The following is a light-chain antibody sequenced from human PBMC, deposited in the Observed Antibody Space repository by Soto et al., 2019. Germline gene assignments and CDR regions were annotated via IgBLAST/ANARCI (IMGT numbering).Light chain of an antibody. CDR3: QEYFQWPPGM. J-gene: IGKJ1*01. CDR2: DAY. Sequence: EIVVTQSPATLSASPGERVTLTCRASQFVSTRLAWYQQRPGQVPRLLIYDAYTRALGISARFSGSGSGTEFTLTISSLQSADFALYYCQEYFQWPPGMFGPGTTVDIK. CDR1: QFVSTR. V-gene: IGKV3-15*01.